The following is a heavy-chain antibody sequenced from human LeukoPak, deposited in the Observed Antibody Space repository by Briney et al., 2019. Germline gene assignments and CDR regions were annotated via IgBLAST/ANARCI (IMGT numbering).Heavy chain of an antibody. Sequence: PGGSLRLSCAASGFTFSSYWMSWVRQAPGKGLEWVANIKRDGSEKYYVDSVKGRFTISRDNAKNSLYPQMNSLRAEDTAVYYCASPAKYSDTWYFDYWGQGTLVTVSS. CDR3: ASPAKYSDTWYFDY. CDR2: IKRDGSEK. J-gene: IGHJ4*02. D-gene: IGHD6-6*01. V-gene: IGHV3-7*01. CDR1: GFTFSSYW.